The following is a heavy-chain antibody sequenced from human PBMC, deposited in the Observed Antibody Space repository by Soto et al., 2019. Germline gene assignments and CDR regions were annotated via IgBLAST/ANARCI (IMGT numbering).Heavy chain of an antibody. CDR3: AKETGSGLYYYGMDV. Sequence: GGSLRLSCAASGFTFSSYAMSWVRPAPGKGLEWVSAISGSGGSTYYADSVKGRFTISRDNSKNTLYLQMNSLRAEDTAVYYCAKETGSGLYYYGMDVWGQGTTVTVSS. D-gene: IGHD2-15*01. CDR2: ISGSGGST. CDR1: GFTFSSYA. V-gene: IGHV3-23*01. J-gene: IGHJ6*02.